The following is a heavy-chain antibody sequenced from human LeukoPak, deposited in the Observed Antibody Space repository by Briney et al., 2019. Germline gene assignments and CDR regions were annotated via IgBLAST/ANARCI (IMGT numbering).Heavy chain of an antibody. Sequence: ASVKVSCKASGYTFTGYYMHWVRQAPGQGLEWMGWINPNSGGTNYAQKFQGRVTMTRDTSISTAYMELSRLRSDDTAVYYCAVIWSGYPGFDYWGRGTLVTVSS. V-gene: IGHV1-2*02. CDR1: GYTFTGYY. CDR2: INPNSGGT. D-gene: IGHD3-3*01. CDR3: AVIWSGYPGFDY. J-gene: IGHJ4*02.